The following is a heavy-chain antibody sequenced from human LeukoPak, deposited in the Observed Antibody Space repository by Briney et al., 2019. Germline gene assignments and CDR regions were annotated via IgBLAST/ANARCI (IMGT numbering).Heavy chain of an antibody. CDR2: IYYSGST. V-gene: IGHV4-30-4*01. D-gene: IGHD6-13*01. Sequence: SQTLSLTCTVSGGSISSGDYYRSWIRQPPGKGLEWIGYIYYSGSTYYNPSLKSRVTISVDTSKNQFSLKLSSVTAADTAVYYCARASGGAAAGLDYWGQGTLVTVSP. CDR1: GGSISSGDYY. J-gene: IGHJ4*02. CDR3: ARASGGAAAGLDY.